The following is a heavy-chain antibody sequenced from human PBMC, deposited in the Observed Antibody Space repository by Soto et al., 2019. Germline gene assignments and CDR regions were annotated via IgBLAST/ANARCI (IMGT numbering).Heavy chain of an antibody. D-gene: IGHD1-26*01. J-gene: IGHJ4*02. CDR1: GYSISSSNW. CDR3: TRGEATSKVDS. Sequence: SETLSLTCAVSGYSISSSNWWGWIRQPPGKGLEWIGYIYYSGTTYYNPSLKSRVTMSVDTSKNQFSLKLTSVTAVDTAVYYCTRGEATSKVDSWGQGILVTVSS. CDR2: IYYSGTT. V-gene: IGHV4-28*03.